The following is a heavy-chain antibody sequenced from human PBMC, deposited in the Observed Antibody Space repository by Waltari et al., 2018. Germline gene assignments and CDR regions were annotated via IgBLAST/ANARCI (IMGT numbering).Heavy chain of an antibody. CDR3: ATGRGTAMGPGAFDI. CDR1: GFTFSSYS. Sequence: VQLVESGGGLVKPGGCLRRSCAASGFTFSSYSMNWVRQAPGKWLELVSAISSSSYKYFAGSVKGLFTSSRENAKNLQYLQMNGLRAEETAVYYCATGRGTAMGPGAFDIWGQGTMVTVSS. J-gene: IGHJ3*02. D-gene: IGHD5-18*01. CDR2: ISSSSYK. V-gene: IGHV3-21*01.